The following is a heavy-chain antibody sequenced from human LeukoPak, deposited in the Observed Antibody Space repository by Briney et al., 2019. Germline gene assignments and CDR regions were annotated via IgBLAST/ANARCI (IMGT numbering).Heavy chain of an antibody. CDR3: ARGDKAVAADYYYYMDV. Sequence: GGSLRLSCAASGFTFSSYEMNWVRQAPGKGLEWVSYISSSTSTIYYADSVKGRFTISRDNAKNSLYLQMNSLRAEDTAVYYCARGDKAVAADYYYYMDVWGKGTTVTISS. CDR2: ISSSTSTI. V-gene: IGHV3-48*03. CDR1: GFTFSSYE. J-gene: IGHJ6*03. D-gene: IGHD2-15*01.